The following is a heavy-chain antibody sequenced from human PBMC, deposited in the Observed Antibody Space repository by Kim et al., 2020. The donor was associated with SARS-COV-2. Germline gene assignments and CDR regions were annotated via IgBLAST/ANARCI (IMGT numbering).Heavy chain of an antibody. D-gene: IGHD3-22*01. Sequence: SETLSLTCAVYGGSFSGYYWSWIRQPPGKGLEWIGEINHSGSTNYNPSLKSRVTISVDTSKNQFSLKLSSVTAADTAVYYCARKVWRHYYDSSGYYYFDYWGQGTLVTVSS. V-gene: IGHV4-34*01. CDR3: ARKVWRHYYDSSGYYYFDY. CDR2: INHSGST. J-gene: IGHJ4*02. CDR1: GGSFSGYY.